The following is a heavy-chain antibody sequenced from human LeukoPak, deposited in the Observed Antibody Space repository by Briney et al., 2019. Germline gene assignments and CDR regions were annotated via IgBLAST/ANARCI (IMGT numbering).Heavy chain of an antibody. V-gene: IGHV3-30-3*01. Sequence: PGGSLRLSCAASGFTFSSYPMHWVRQAPGKGLEWGAVVSDDGNKKFDADFVKGRFTISRDNSKNTLYLQMNSLRGEDTAVYYCARGQLLLEGYFYYMDVWGEGTSVTVSS. CDR2: VSDDGNKK. J-gene: IGHJ6*03. CDR3: ARGQLLLEGYFYYMDV. D-gene: IGHD2-2*01. CDR1: GFTFSSYP.